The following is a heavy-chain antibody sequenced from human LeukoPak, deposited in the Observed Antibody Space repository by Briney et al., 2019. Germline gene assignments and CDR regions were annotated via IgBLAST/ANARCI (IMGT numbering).Heavy chain of an antibody. D-gene: IGHD1-26*01. V-gene: IGHV3-53*01. CDR2: IYSGGST. CDR3: AKSGSYNTYFDY. Sequence: PGGSLRLSCAASGFTVSSNYMSWVRQAPGKGLECVSVIYSGGSTYYADSVKGRFTISRDNSKNTLYLQMNSLRAEDTAVYYCAKSGSYNTYFDYWGQGTLVTVSS. J-gene: IGHJ4*02. CDR1: GFTVSSNY.